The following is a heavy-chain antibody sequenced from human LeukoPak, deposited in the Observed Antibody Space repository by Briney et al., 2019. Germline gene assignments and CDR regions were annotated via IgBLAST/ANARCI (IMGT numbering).Heavy chain of an antibody. V-gene: IGHV3-30*04. Sequence: GGSLRLSCAASGFTFSDYAIHWVRWAPGKGLEWVAVISYDGSHKFYADSVKGRFTISRDNSRNTGYLQMNSLSTEDTAVYYCARNYGSRNYYNFVPWGQGTLVTVSS. J-gene: IGHJ5*02. CDR1: GFTFSDYA. D-gene: IGHD3-10*01. CDR3: ARNYGSRNYYNFVP. CDR2: ISYDGSHK.